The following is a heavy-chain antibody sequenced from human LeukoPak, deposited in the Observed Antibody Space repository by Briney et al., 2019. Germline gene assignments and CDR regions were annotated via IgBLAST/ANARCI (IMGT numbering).Heavy chain of an antibody. CDR3: ARDSLDDFGDYGYFDY. CDR2: ISAYNGNT. Sequence: ASVKVSCKASGYTFTSYGISWVRQAPGQGLEWMGWISAYNGNTNYAQKHQGRVTMTTDTSTSTAYMELRSLRSDDTAVYYCARDSLDDFGDYGYFDYWGQGTLVTGSS. J-gene: IGHJ4*02. CDR1: GYTFTSYG. V-gene: IGHV1-18*01. D-gene: IGHD4-17*01.